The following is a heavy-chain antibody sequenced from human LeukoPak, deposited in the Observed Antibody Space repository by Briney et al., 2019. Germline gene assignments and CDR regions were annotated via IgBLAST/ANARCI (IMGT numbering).Heavy chain of an antibody. CDR3: AGAVAGTFTYYFDY. CDR1: GGSISSSSYY. J-gene: IGHJ4*02. CDR2: IYYSGST. V-gene: IGHV4-39*01. D-gene: IGHD6-19*01. Sequence: SETLSLTCTVSGGSISSSSYYWGWIRQLPGKGLEWIGSIYYSGSTYFNPSLKSRVTISVDTSKNQFSLKLSSVTAADTAVYYCAGAVAGTFTYYFDYWGQGTLVTVSS.